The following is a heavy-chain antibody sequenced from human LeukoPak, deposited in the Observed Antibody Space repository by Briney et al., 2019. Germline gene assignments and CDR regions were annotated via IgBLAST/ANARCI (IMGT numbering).Heavy chain of an antibody. CDR3: ARGKARSSTSCPH. D-gene: IGHD2-2*01. CDR2: INPNSGST. Sequence: ASVKVSCKASGYTFTGYYMHWVRQAPGQGLEWMGWINPNSGSTNYAQKFQGRVTMTRDTSISTAYMELSRLRSDDTAVYYCARGKARSSTSCPHWGQGTLVTVSS. CDR1: GYTFTGYY. V-gene: IGHV1-2*02. J-gene: IGHJ4*02.